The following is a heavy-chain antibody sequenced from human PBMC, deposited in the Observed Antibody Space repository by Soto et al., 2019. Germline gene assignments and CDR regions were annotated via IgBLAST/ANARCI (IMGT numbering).Heavy chain of an antibody. D-gene: IGHD3-10*01. J-gene: IGHJ6*04. CDR2: IYHSGST. V-gene: IGHV4-30-2*01. Sequence: SETLSLTCAVSGGSISSGGYSWSWIRQPPGKGLEWIGYIYHSGSTNYNPSLKSRVTISVDTSKNQFSLKLSSVTAADTAVYYCARVSPYGSGSYQTAGLYYYYSGMDVWGEGTTVTXSS. CDR1: GGSISSGGYS. CDR3: ARVSPYGSGSYQTAGLYYYYSGMDV.